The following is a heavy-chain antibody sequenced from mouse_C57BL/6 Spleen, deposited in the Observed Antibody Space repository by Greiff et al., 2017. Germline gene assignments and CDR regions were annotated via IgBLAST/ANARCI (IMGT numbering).Heavy chain of an antibody. D-gene: IGHD1-1*01. CDR2: ISSGSSTI. V-gene: IGHV5-17*01. Sequence: EVMLVESGGGLVKPGGSLKLSCAASGFTFSDYGMHWVRQAPEKGLEWVAYISSGSSTIYYADTVKGRFTISRDNAKNTLFLQMTSLRSEDTAMYYCAKIYYGSSYHYAMDYWGQGTSVTVSS. CDR3: AKIYYGSSYHYAMDY. J-gene: IGHJ4*01. CDR1: GFTFSDYG.